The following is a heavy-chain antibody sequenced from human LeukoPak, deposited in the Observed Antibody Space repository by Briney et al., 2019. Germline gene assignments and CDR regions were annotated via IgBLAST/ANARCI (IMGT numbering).Heavy chain of an antibody. V-gene: IGHV3-66*01. Sequence: GGSLRLSCAASGFTVSSNYMSRVRQAPGKGLEWVSVIYSGGSTYYADSVKGRFTISRDNAKNSLYLQMNSLRAEDTAVYYCARCIVVVPAAIDYWGQGTLVTVSS. CDR3: ARCIVVVPAAIDY. CDR2: IYSGGST. J-gene: IGHJ4*02. CDR1: GFTVSSNY. D-gene: IGHD2-2*02.